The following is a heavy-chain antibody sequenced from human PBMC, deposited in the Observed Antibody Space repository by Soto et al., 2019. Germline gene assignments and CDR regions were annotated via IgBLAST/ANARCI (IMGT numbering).Heavy chain of an antibody. Sequence: SETLSLTCTVSGGSISSYYWSWIRQPPGKGLEWIGYIYYSGSTNYNPSLKSRVTISVDTSKNQFSLKLSSVTAADTAVYYCARGGKVWYSSSSRGLFDPWGQGTLVTVYS. J-gene: IGHJ5*02. D-gene: IGHD6-6*01. V-gene: IGHV4-59*01. CDR3: ARGGKVWYSSSSRGLFDP. CDR2: IYYSGST. CDR1: GGSISSYY.